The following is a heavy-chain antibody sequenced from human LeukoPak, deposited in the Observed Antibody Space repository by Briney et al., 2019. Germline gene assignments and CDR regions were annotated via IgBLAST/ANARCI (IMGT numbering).Heavy chain of an antibody. CDR1: GFIFSSYA. D-gene: IGHD3-10*01. CDR3: ARDLKL. J-gene: IGHJ4*02. V-gene: IGHV3-30-3*01. CDR2: ISYDGSNK. Sequence: GGSLRLSCAASGFIFSSYAMSWVRQAPGKGLEWVAVISYDGSNKYYADSVKGRFTISRDNSKNTLYLQMNSLRAEDTAVYYCARDLKLWGQGTLVTVSS.